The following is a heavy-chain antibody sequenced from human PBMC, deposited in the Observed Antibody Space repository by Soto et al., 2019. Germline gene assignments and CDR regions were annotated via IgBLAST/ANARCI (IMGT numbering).Heavy chain of an antibody. D-gene: IGHD6-19*01. J-gene: IGHJ6*02. Sequence: ASVKVSCKASGYTFTGYYMHWVRQAPGQGLEWMGRINPNSGGTNYAQKFQGWVTMTRDTSISTAYMELSRLRSDDTAVYYCAREAVAGNYYGMDVWGQGTTVTVSS. CDR2: INPNSGGT. V-gene: IGHV1-2*04. CDR3: AREAVAGNYYGMDV. CDR1: GYTFTGYY.